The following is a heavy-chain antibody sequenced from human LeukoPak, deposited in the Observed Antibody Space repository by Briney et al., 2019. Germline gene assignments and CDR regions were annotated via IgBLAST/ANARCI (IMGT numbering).Heavy chain of an antibody. V-gene: IGHV3-21*01. CDR3: AQSIGRVVGTFDF. CDR1: GFTLSSFC. J-gene: IGHJ4*02. D-gene: IGHD2-21*01. CDR2: ISSSGIHI. Sequence: AGSMTLACGASGFTLSSFCMVWVRQAKGKGLEWVASISSSGIHIYYADSVKGRLTISRDNAKNSLYLQMNSLRAEDTGVYYCAQSIGRVVGTFDFWGQGTLVTVSS.